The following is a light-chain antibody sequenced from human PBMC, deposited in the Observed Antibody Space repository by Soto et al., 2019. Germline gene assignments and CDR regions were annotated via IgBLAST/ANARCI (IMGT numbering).Light chain of an antibody. V-gene: IGKV1-39*01. Sequence: DVRMTQSPSSLSASVGDTITITCRASRTINTYLNWFQQKPGEPPRLLIYGASTLHDGVPSRFSGSGSGADFTLTISGLQPEDFAVYYCQQYGSSPLTFGGGTKVEIK. CDR3: QQYGSSPLT. CDR2: GAS. J-gene: IGKJ4*01. CDR1: RTINTY.